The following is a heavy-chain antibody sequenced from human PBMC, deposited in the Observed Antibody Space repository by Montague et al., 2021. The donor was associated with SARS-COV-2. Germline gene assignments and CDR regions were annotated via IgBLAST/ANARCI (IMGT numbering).Heavy chain of an antibody. J-gene: IGHJ4*02. Sequence: SGTLSLTCTVSGGSISGYYWSWFRQSAGKGLEWIGRIYNSGSTSYNPSLKSRVTMSVDTSKNQFFLKLSSVTAADTAVYYCVRDQGRSNWNYPDYWGQGTLVTVSS. CDR1: GGSISGYY. CDR2: IYNSGST. V-gene: IGHV4-4*07. D-gene: IGHD1-20*01. CDR3: VRDQGRSNWNYPDY.